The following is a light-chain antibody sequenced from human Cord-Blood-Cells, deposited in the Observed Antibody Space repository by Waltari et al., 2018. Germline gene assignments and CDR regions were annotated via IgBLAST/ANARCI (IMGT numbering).Light chain of an antibody. CDR1: SSDVGGYNY. V-gene: IGLV2-14*01. J-gene: IGLJ2*01. CDR2: DVS. Sequence: QSALTQPASVSGSPGQSITISSTGTSSDVGGYNYVSWYQQHPGKAPKRMIYDVSKRPSGVSNRFSGSKSGNTASLTISGLQAEDEADYYCSSYTSSSTVVFGGGTKLTVL. CDR3: SSYTSSSTVV.